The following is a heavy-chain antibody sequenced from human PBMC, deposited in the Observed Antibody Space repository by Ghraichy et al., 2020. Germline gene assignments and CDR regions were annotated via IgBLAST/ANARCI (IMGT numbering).Heavy chain of an antibody. CDR2: INTNTGNP. CDR3: ARDGLQRGPWWANWFDP. CDR1: GYTFTSYA. V-gene: IGHV7-4-1*02. J-gene: IGHJ5*02. D-gene: IGHD2-15*01. Sequence: AAVKVSCKASGYTFTSYAMNWVRQAPGQGLEWMGWINTNTGNPTYAQGFTGRFVFSLDTSVSTAYLQISSLKAEDTAVYYCARDGLQRGPWWANWFDPWGQGTLVTVSS.